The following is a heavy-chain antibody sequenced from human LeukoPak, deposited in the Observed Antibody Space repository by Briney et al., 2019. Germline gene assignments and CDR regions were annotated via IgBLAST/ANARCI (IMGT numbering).Heavy chain of an antibody. CDR1: GGSISSYY. V-gene: IGHV4-59*01. CDR3: ARSDYYDSSGYFAGGDWFDP. Sequence: SETLPLTCTVSGGSISSYYWSWIRQPPGKGLEWIGYIYYSGSTNYNPSLRSRVTISLDTSKNQFSLKLSSVTAADTAVYYCARSDYYDSSGYFAGGDWFDPWGQGTLVTVSS. D-gene: IGHD3-22*01. J-gene: IGHJ5*02. CDR2: IYYSGST.